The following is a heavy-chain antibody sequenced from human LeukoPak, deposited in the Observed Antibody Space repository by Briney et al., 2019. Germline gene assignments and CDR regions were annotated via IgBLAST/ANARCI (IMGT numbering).Heavy chain of an antibody. Sequence: PGGSLRLSCAASGFTFSTYTMNWVRQAPGKGLEWVSYISGSGSSIYYADSVKGRFTISRDNAKNLVYLQMNSLRAEDTAVYYCAKGARGGGWDFPYNWFDPWGQGTLVTVSS. D-gene: IGHD6-19*01. CDR3: AKGARGGGWDFPYNWFDP. CDR2: ISGSGSSI. CDR1: GFTFSTYT. V-gene: IGHV3-48*01. J-gene: IGHJ5*02.